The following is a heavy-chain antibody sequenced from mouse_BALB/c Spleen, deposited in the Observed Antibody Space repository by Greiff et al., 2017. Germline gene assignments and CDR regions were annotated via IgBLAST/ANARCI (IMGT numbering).Heavy chain of an antibody. V-gene: IGHV5-12-1*01. Sequence: EVKLVESGGGLVKPGGSLKLSCAASGFAFSSYDMSWVRQTPEKRLEWVAYISSGGGSTYYPDTVKGRFTISRDNAKNTLYLQMSSLKSEDTAMYYCARHEVLRLRRGAMDYWGQGTSVTVSS. J-gene: IGHJ4*01. D-gene: IGHD1-2*01. CDR3: ARHEVLRLRRGAMDY. CDR1: GFAFSSYD. CDR2: ISSGGGST.